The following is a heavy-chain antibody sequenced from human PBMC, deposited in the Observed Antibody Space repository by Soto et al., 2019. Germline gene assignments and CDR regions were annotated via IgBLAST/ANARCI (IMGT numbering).Heavy chain of an antibody. D-gene: IGHD6-6*01. CDR2: IIPIFGTA. Sequence: SVKVSCKASGGTFSSYATSWVRQAPGQGLEWMGGIIPIFGTANYAQKFQGRVTITADESTSTAYMELSSLRSEDTAVYYCARDQSSSSPFDYWGQGTLVTVSS. CDR1: GGTFSSYA. CDR3: ARDQSSSSPFDY. V-gene: IGHV1-69*13. J-gene: IGHJ4*02.